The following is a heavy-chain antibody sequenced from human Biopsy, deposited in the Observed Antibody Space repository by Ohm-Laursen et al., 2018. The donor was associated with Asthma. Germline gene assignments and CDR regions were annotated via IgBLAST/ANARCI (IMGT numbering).Heavy chain of an antibody. D-gene: IGHD3-9*01. CDR1: GYTSIHFA. CDR2: INAGDGNT. V-gene: IGHV1-3*01. Sequence: GSSVKVSCKVSGYTSIHFAIHWVRQAPGQRLEWMGWINAGDGNTKYSQKFQGRVTITRDTSASTAYMDLRSLRSEDTAMYYCARTYYDFLTGQVNDAFALWGQGTMVTVSS. J-gene: IGHJ3*01. CDR3: ARTYYDFLTGQVNDAFAL.